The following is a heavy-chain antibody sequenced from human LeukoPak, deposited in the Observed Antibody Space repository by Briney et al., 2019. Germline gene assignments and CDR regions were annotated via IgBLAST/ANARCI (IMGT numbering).Heavy chain of an antibody. Sequence: GGSLRLSCAASGFTFSDYYMSWIRQAPGKGLEWVSYISSSGGTIYYADSVKGRFTISRDNAKNSLYLQMNSLRAEDTALYYCARDLSLIVGVPGYWGQGTLVTVSS. J-gene: IGHJ4*02. CDR3: ARDLSLIVGVPGY. D-gene: IGHD1-26*01. CDR2: ISSSGGTI. V-gene: IGHV3-11*04. CDR1: GFTFSDYY.